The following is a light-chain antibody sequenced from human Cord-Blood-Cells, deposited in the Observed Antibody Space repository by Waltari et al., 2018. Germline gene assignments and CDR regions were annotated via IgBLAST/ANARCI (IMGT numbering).Light chain of an antibody. CDR3: QQRSNWPPLT. J-gene: IGKJ4*01. CDR1: QSVSSY. Sequence: EIVLPQSPPTLSLSPGERPTLSCRASQSVSSYLAWYQQKPGQAPRLLIYDASNRATGIPARFSGSGSGTDFTLTISSLEPEDFAVYYCQQRSNWPPLTFGGGTKVEIK. V-gene: IGKV3-11*01. CDR2: DAS.